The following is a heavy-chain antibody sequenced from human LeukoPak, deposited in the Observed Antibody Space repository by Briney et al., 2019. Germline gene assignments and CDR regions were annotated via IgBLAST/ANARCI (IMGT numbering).Heavy chain of an antibody. Sequence: ASVKVSCKASGGTFSSYAISWVRQAPGQGLEWMGGIIPIFGTANYAQKFQGRVTITADESTGTAYMELSSLRSEDTAVYYCARVGYCSSTSCQGPYYYYYYMDVWGKGTTVTVSS. D-gene: IGHD2-2*01. CDR2: IIPIFGTA. V-gene: IGHV1-69*13. CDR3: ARVGYCSSTSCQGPYYYYYYMDV. J-gene: IGHJ6*03. CDR1: GGTFSSYA.